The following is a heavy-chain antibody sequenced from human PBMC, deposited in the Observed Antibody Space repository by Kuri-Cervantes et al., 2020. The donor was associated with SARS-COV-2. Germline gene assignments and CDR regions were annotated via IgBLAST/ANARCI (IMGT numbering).Heavy chain of an antibody. V-gene: IGHV2-5*01. J-gene: IGHJ4*02. Sequence: SGPTLVKPTQTLTLTCTFSGFSLSTSGVGVGWIRQPPGKALEWLALIYWNDDKRYSPSLKSRLTITKDTSKNQVVLTMTNMDPVDTATYYCAHRPPAYYDSSGYYYRGYYFDYWGQGTLVTGSS. CDR3: AHRPPAYYDSSGYYYRGYYFDY. CDR1: GFSLSTSGVG. CDR2: IYWNDDK. D-gene: IGHD3-22*01.